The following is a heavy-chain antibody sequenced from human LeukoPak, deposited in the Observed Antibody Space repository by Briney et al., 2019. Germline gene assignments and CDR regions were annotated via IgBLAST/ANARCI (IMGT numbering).Heavy chain of an antibody. CDR3: ARQIGSGRWPFDI. CDR1: GGSLSSAYY. V-gene: IGHV4-39*01. J-gene: IGHJ3*02. D-gene: IGHD6-19*01. Sequence: SETLSLTCTASGGSLSSAYYWVWIRQPPGKGLEWIGSTHPSETTYYIPSLKSRLSIFVDSSNTQSSLKLTSVTAADTATYYCARQIGSGRWPFDIWGQGTVVTVSS. CDR2: THPSETT.